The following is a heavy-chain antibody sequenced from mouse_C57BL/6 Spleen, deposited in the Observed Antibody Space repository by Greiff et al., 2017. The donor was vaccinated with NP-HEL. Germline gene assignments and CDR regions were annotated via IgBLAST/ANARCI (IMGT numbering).Heavy chain of an antibody. CDR1: GYTFTSYW. D-gene: IGHD2-12*01. Sequence: AQLQQPGAELVKPGASVKLSCKASGYTFTSYWMHWVKQRPGQGLEWIGMIHPNSGSTNYNEKFKSKATLTVDKSSSTAYMQLSSLTSEDSAVYYGASPFYSNDHAWFAYWGQGTLVTVSA. V-gene: IGHV1-64*01. CDR3: ASPFYSNDHAWFAY. J-gene: IGHJ3*01. CDR2: IHPNSGST.